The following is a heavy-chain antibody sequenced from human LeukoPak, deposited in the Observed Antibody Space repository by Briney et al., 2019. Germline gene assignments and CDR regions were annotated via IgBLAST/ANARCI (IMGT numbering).Heavy chain of an antibody. Sequence: SVKVSCKASGGTFSSYAISWVREAPGQGLEWMGGIIPIFGTANYAQKFQGRVTITADESTSTAYMELSSLRSEDTAVYYCARLRLDLPPDIVVVPAAMDDYWGQGTLVTVSS. CDR3: ARLRLDLPPDIVVVPAAMDDY. V-gene: IGHV1-69*01. D-gene: IGHD2-2*01. J-gene: IGHJ4*02. CDR1: GGTFSSYA. CDR2: IIPIFGTA.